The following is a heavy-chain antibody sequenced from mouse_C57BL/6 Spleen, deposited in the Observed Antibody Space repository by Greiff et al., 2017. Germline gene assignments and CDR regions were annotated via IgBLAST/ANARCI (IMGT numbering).Heavy chain of an antibody. CDR1: GYAFSSSW. D-gene: IGHD2-10*02. V-gene: IGHV1-82*01. CDR3: ARGLGYFDV. Sequence: QVQLQQSGPELVKPGASVKISCKASGYAFSSSWMNWVKQRPGKGLEWIGRIYPGDGDTNYNGEFKGKATLTADKSSRTAYMQLSSLTSEDAAVYFCARGLGYFDVWGTGTTVTVSS. CDR2: IYPGDGDT. J-gene: IGHJ1*03.